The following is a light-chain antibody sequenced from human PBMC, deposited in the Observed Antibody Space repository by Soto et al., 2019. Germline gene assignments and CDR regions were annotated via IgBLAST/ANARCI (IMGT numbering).Light chain of an antibody. J-gene: IGKJ1*01. CDR2: DAS. CDR1: QSVSSY. CDR3: QQRSNWPGT. Sequence: EIVMTPSPASLSVPPGERATLSCRASQSVSSYLAWYQQKPGQAPRLLIYDASNRATGIPARFSGSGSGTDFTLTISSLEPEDFAVYYCQQRSNWPGTFGQGTKVDI. V-gene: IGKV3-11*01.